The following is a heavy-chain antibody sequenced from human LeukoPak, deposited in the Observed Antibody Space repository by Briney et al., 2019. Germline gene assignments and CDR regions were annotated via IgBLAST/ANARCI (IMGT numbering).Heavy chain of an antibody. CDR1: GFTFSSYA. CDR3: ARDLGIMTTVTFLDY. CDR2: ISGSGGST. D-gene: IGHD4-17*01. J-gene: IGHJ4*02. Sequence: GGSLRLSCAASGFTFSSYAMSWVRQAPGKGLEWVSAISGSGGSTYYADSVKGRFTISRDNSKNTLYLQMNSLRPEDTAVYYCARDLGIMTTVTFLDYWGQGTLVTVSS. V-gene: IGHV3-23*01.